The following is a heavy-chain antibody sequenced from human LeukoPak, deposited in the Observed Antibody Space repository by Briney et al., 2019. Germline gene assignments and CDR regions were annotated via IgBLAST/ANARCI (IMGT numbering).Heavy chain of an antibody. J-gene: IGHJ3*02. CDR1: GFSLSTSGMC. CDR2: IDWDDDK. CDR3: ARIGYSSGWYGRDAFDI. D-gene: IGHD6-19*01. V-gene: IGHV2-70*11. Sequence: ESGPALVKPTQTLTLTCTFSGFSLSTSGMCVSWIRQPPGKALEWLARIDWDDDKYYSTSLKTRLTISKDTSKNQVVLTMTNMDPVDTATYYCARIGYSSGWYGRDAFDIWGQGTMVTVSS.